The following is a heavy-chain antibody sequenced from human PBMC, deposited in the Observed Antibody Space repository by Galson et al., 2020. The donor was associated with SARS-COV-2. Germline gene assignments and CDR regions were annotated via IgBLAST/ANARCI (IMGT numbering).Heavy chain of an antibody. V-gene: IGHV3-23*01. CDR3: AKGAGHGSGSYIDY. J-gene: IGHJ4*01. CDR1: GFTFSSYA. Sequence: GGSLRLSCTASGFTFSSYAMTWVRQAPGKGLEWVSSMNGGGSGTYYADSVKGRFTISRDNSKNTRYLQMNNLRADDTAVYYCAKGAGHGSGSYIDYWGQEPWSPSPQ. D-gene: IGHD3-10*01. CDR2: MNGGGSGT.